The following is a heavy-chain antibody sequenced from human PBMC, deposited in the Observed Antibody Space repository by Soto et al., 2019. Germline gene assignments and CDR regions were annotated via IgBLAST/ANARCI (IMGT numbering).Heavy chain of an antibody. CDR2: MSYDGTNK. CDR1: GFTFSNYG. V-gene: IGHV3-30*18. Sequence: GGSLRLSCAASGFTFSNYGIHWVRQAPGKGLEWVALMSYDGTNKYYADSVKGRFTISRDNSKNTLYLQMNSLRVEDTAVYYSAKDVTNWYYFDLWGQGTLVTVSS. CDR3: AKDVTNWYYFDL. J-gene: IGHJ4*02. D-gene: IGHD7-27*01.